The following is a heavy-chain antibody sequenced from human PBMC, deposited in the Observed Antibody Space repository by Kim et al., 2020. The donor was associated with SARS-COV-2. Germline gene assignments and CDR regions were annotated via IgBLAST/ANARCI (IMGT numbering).Heavy chain of an antibody. CDR2: IYYSGST. CDR3: ARRYVGATLDY. D-gene: IGHD1-26*01. J-gene: IGHJ4*02. Sequence: SETLSLTCTVSGGSISSSSYYWGWIRQPPGKGLEWIGSIYYSGSTYYNPSLKSRVTISVDTSKNQFSLKLSSVTAADTAVYYCARRYVGATLDYWGQGTLVTVSS. CDR1: GGSISSSSYY. V-gene: IGHV4-39*01.